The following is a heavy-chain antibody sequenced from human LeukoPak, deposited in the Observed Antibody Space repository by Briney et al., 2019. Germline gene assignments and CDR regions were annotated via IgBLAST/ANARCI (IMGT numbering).Heavy chain of an antibody. J-gene: IGHJ3*02. CDR2: ISAYNGNT. CDR3: ARDSDSSGYSAFDI. Sequence: ASVKVSCKASGGTFSSYAISWVRQAPGQGLEWMGWISAYNGNTNYAQKLQGRVTMTTDTSTSTAYMELRSLRSDDTAVYYCARDSDSSGYSAFDIWGQGTMVTVSS. D-gene: IGHD3-22*01. CDR1: GGTFSSYA. V-gene: IGHV1-18*01.